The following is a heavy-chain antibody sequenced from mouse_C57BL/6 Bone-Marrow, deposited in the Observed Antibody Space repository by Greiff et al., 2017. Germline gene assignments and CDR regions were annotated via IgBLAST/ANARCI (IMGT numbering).Heavy chain of an antibody. D-gene: IGHD1-1*01. CDR1: GFNIKNTY. Sequence: VQLQQSVAELVRPGASVKLSCTASGFNIKNTYMHWVKQRPEQGLEWIGRIDPANGNTKYAPKFQGKATITADTSSNTAYLQLSSLTSEDTAIYYGATHYYGSSYRYFDYWGQGTTLTVSS. CDR3: ATHYYGSSYRYFDY. CDR2: IDPANGNT. J-gene: IGHJ2*01. V-gene: IGHV14-3*01.